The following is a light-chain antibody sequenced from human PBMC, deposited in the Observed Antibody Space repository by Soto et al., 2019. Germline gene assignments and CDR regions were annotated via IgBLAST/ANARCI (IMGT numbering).Light chain of an antibody. CDR3: QQYKNWPPLT. V-gene: IGKV3-11*01. CDR1: QSVSSY. Sequence: EIVLTQSPATLSLSPGERATLSCRASQSVSSYLAWYQQKPGQAPRLLIYDASNRATGIPDRFSGSGSGTDFTLTISRLEPEDFAVYYCQQYKNWPPLTFGGGTKVDIK. J-gene: IGKJ4*01. CDR2: DAS.